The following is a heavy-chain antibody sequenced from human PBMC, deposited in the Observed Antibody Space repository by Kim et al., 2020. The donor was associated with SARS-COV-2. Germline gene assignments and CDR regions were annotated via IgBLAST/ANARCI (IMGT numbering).Heavy chain of an antibody. CDR3: ARGHSSGWYRNSVDY. Sequence: ASVKVSCKASGYTFTSYAMHWVRQAPGQRLEWMGWINAGNGNTKYSQKFQGRVTITRDTSASTAYMELSSLRSEDTAVYYCARGHSSGWYRNSVDYWGQGTLVTVSS. V-gene: IGHV1-3*01. J-gene: IGHJ4*02. CDR1: GYTFTSYA. D-gene: IGHD6-19*01. CDR2: INAGNGNT.